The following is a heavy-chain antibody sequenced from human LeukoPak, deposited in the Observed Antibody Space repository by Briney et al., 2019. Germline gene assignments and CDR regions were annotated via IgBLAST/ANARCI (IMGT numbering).Heavy chain of an antibody. CDR1: GGSLSSYY. CDR3: ARGVYIAAAQYGY. V-gene: IGHV4-59*01. CDR2: IYYSGTT. D-gene: IGHD6-13*01. J-gene: IGHJ4*02. Sequence: SETLSLTCTVSGGSLSSYYWSWVRQPPGKGLEWVGYIYYSGTTNYNPSLKSRVTISVDTSKNQFSLKLSSVTAADTAVYYCARGVYIAAAQYGYWGQGTLVTVSS.